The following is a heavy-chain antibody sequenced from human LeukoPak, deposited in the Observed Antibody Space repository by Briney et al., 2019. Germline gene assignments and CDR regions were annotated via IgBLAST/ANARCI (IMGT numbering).Heavy chain of an antibody. D-gene: IGHD4-17*01. V-gene: IGHV3-23*01. CDR1: GYSFTSYW. CDR2: ISGSGGST. Sequence: GESLKISCKGSGYSFTSYWIGWVRQAPGKGLEWVSAISGSGGSTYYADSVKGRFTISRDNSKNTLYLQMNSLKTEDTAVYYCTTEGTTVTTGGWFDPWGQGTLVTVSS. J-gene: IGHJ5*02. CDR3: TTEGTTVTTGGWFDP.